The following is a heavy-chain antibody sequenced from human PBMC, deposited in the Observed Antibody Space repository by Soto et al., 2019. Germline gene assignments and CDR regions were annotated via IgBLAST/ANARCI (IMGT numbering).Heavy chain of an antibody. CDR1: GFTFSSYS. CDR2: ISSSSSTI. CDR3: ARDWGGSSGYYAFDI. V-gene: IGHV3-48*02. Sequence: GGSLRLSCAASGFTFSSYSMNWVRQAPGKGLEWVSYISSSSSTIYYADSVKGRFTISRDNAKNSLYLQMNSLRDEDTAVYYSARDWGGSSGYYAFDIWGQGTMVTVSS. J-gene: IGHJ3*02. D-gene: IGHD3-22*01.